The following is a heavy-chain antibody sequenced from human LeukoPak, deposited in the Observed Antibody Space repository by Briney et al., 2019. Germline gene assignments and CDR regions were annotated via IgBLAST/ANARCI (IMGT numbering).Heavy chain of an antibody. V-gene: IGHV4-4*02. CDR3: ARDRSGTTDYYYYGMDV. CDR2: IYHSGSP. Sequence: SGTLSLTCAVSGGSISSNNWWGWVRQPPGKGLEWIGEIYHSGSPNYNPSLKSRVTISVDKSRNHFSLNLSSVTAADTAVYYCARDRSGTTDYYYYGMDVWGQGTTVTVSS. J-gene: IGHJ6*02. CDR1: GGSISSNNW. D-gene: IGHD1-7*01.